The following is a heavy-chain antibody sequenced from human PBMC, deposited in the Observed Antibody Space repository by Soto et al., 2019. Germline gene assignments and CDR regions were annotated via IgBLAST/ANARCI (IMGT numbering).Heavy chain of an antibody. CDR3: AKGGLKVTTSYYDS. J-gene: IGHJ4*02. CDR2: ISYDGRNK. D-gene: IGHD4-17*01. CDR1: GFSFSTYA. Sequence: QVQLVEAGGGVVQPGKSPRLSCAASGFSFSTYAMYWVRQAPGKGLEWVSVISYDGRNKYYGEAMKGRFTMSRDNSKNTLYLQMNSLRAEDTAVYYCAKGGLKVTTSYYDSWGQGTVVTVSS. V-gene: IGHV3-30*18.